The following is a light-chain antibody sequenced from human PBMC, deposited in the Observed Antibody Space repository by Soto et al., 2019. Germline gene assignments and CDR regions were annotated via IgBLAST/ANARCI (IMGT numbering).Light chain of an antibody. CDR2: AAS. Sequence: PGERATLSCRASQSVSSSHLAWYQHKPGQAPRLLIYAASSRATGSPDRFSGSGSGTDFTLTISRLEPEDFAVYYCLHYYYWPLTFGGGTKVDI. V-gene: IGKV3-20*01. CDR3: LHYYYWPLT. J-gene: IGKJ4*01. CDR1: QSVSSSH.